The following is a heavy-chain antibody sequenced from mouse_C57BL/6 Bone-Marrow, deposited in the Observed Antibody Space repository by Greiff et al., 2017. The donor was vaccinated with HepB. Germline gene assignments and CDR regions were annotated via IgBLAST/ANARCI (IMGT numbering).Heavy chain of an antibody. V-gene: IGHV5-16*01. Sequence: LMESEGGLVQPGSSMKLSCTASGFTFSDYYMAWVRQVPEKGLEWVANINYDGSSTYYLDSLKSRFIISRDNAKNILYLQMSSLKSEDTATYYCARDLMDYYDYDVGAMDYWGQGTSVTVSS. D-gene: IGHD2-4*01. J-gene: IGHJ4*01. CDR1: GFTFSDYY. CDR3: ARDLMDYYDYDVGAMDY. CDR2: INYDGSST.